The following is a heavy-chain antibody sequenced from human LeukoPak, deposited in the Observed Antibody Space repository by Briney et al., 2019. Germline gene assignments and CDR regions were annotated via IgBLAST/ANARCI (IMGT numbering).Heavy chain of an antibody. CDR3: ARDSGSITGTTGELGFDY. D-gene: IGHD1-7*01. J-gene: IGHJ4*02. Sequence: SVKVSCKASGGTFSSYAISWVRQAPGQGLEWMGRIIPILGIANYAQKFQGRVTITTDESTSTAYMELSSLRSEDTAVYYCARDSGSITGTTGELGFDYWGQGTLVTVSS. V-gene: IGHV1-69*04. CDR2: IIPILGIA. CDR1: GGTFSSYA.